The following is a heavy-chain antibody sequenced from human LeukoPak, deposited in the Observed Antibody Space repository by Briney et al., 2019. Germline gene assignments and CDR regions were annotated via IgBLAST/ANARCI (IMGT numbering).Heavy chain of an antibody. CDR1: GYTFTNYG. J-gene: IGHJ4*02. D-gene: IGHD3-22*01. CDR2: MNPNSGNA. CDR3: ARDTYYYDSSGFGY. Sequence: EASVKVSCKTSGYTFTNYGITWVRQAPGQGLEWMGWMNPNSGNAGYAQKFQGRVTMTRNTSISTAYMELSSLRSEDTAVYYCARDTYYYDSSGFGYWGQGTLVTVSS. V-gene: IGHV1-8*02.